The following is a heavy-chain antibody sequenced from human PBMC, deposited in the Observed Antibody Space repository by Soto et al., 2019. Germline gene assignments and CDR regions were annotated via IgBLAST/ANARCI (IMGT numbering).Heavy chain of an antibody. Sequence: SETLSLTCTVSGGSITSITNHYCSWIRQPPGKGLEWIGYISYSGHTSYNPSLKSRVILSVDTSKNQVSLNLASVTAADTAVYYCATQGFGTLHGLVDVWVQGTTVT. CDR2: ISYSGHT. CDR3: ATQGFGTLHGLVDV. V-gene: IGHV4-59*08. D-gene: IGHD1-7*01. CDR1: GGSITSITNHY. J-gene: IGHJ6*02.